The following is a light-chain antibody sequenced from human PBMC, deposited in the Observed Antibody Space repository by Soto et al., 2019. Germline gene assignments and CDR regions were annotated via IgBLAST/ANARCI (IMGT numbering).Light chain of an antibody. J-gene: IGKJ3*01. Sequence: DIQMTQSPSSLSASEGDRITITCRASQSINSFLNWYQQKSGKAPKLLIYDASTLQSGVPSRFSGSGSETEFTLTLTRLQPDDFATYYCQQSYNTPFTFGPGTKVDVK. CDR2: DAS. CDR1: QSINSF. CDR3: QQSYNTPFT. V-gene: IGKV1-39*01.